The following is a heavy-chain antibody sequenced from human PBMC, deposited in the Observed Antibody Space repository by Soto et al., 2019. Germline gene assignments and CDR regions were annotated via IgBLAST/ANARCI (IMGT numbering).Heavy chain of an antibody. J-gene: IGHJ5*02. V-gene: IGHV4-39*01. CDR2: IYYSGST. Sequence: SETLSLTCTVSGGSISSSSYYWGWIRQPPGKGLEWIGSIYYSGSTYYNPSLKSRVTISVDTSKNQFSLKLSSVTAADTAVYYCARPYGDYVPYNWFDPWGQGTLVTVSS. CDR1: GGSISSSSYY. D-gene: IGHD4-17*01. CDR3: ARPYGDYVPYNWFDP.